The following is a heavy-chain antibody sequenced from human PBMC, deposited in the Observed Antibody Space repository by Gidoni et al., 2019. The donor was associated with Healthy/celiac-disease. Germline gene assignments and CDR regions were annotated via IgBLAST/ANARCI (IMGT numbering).Heavy chain of an antibody. CDR3: ARVGGDIVTADGMDV. V-gene: IGHV3-7*03. CDR2: IKQDGREK. CDR1: GFTFSRYW. Sequence: EVQLVESGGGLVQPGGSLRLSCAASGFTFSRYWMSWVRQAPGKGLEWVANIKQDGREKYYVDSVKGRFTISRDKAKNSLYLQMNSLRAEDTAVYYCARVGGDIVTADGMDVWGQGTTVTVSS. D-gene: IGHD2-15*01. J-gene: IGHJ6*02.